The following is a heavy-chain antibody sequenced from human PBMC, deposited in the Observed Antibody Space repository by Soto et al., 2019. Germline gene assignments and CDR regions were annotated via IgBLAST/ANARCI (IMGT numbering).Heavy chain of an antibody. CDR1: GYSFTRYW. V-gene: IGHV5-51*01. D-gene: IGHD3-10*01. J-gene: IGHJ6*02. CDR3: AGSIWAERYYYYGMDV. CDR2: IYPSDSDT. Sequence: WESLTSPSRISGYSFTRYWSGWVRQMPGKGLEWMGIIYPSDSDTRYSPSFQGQVTISADKSISTAYLQWSSLKASDTAMYYCAGSIWAERYYYYGMDVWGQGTTVTVSS.